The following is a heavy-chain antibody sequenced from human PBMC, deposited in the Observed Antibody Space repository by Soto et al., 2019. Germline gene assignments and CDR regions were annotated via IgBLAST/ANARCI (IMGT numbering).Heavy chain of an antibody. D-gene: IGHD3-22*01. J-gene: IGHJ4*02. CDR2: ITSDSKYI. Sequence: EVHLVESGGGLVKPGGSLRLSCAASGFSFSTCDMNWVRQAPGKGLEWVSSITSDSKYIYYAGSVKGRFTISRDNAKNALYLQMDSLRAEDTAVYYCARPYYFDSSGSGGYWGQGTLVTVSS. V-gene: IGHV3-21*01. CDR3: ARPYYFDSSGSGGY. CDR1: GFSFSTCD.